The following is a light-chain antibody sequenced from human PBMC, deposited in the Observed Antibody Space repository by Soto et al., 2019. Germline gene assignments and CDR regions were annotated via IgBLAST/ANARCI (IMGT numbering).Light chain of an antibody. V-gene: IGLV2-14*03. Sequence: QSVLTQPASVSGSPGQSITISCTGTSSDIGGYNYVSWYQQHPGKAPKLIIYDVSNRPSGVSNRFSGSKSGNTASLTISGLQAEDEADYYCSSYRSSTSPVVFGGGTKLTVL. CDR2: DVS. CDR3: SSYRSSTSPVV. CDR1: SSDIGGYNY. J-gene: IGLJ2*01.